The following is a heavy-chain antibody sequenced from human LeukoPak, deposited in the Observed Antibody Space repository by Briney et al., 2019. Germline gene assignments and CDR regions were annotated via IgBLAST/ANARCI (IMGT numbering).Heavy chain of an antibody. CDR1: GFTFSSYG. Sequence: GGSLRLSCAASGFTFSSYGMHWVRQAPGKGLEWVAVISYDGSNKYYADSVKGRFAISRDNSKNTLYLQMNSLRAEDTAVYYCARDLGQYYDTSDNWFDPWGQGTLVTVSS. J-gene: IGHJ5*02. CDR2: ISYDGSNK. V-gene: IGHV3-30*03. CDR3: ARDLGQYYDTSDNWFDP. D-gene: IGHD3-22*01.